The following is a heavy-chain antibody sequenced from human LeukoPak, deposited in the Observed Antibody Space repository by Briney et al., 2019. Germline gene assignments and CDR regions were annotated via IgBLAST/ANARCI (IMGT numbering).Heavy chain of an antibody. D-gene: IGHD6-13*01. J-gene: IGHJ4*02. CDR3: ASGDTNNWYAVFDY. V-gene: IGHV4-39*07. CDR1: GGSISSSSYY. Sequence: SETLSLTCTVSGGSISSSSYYWGWIRQTPGKGLEWIANIYYSGSTYYNPSLKSRVTISVDTSKNQFSLKVSSVTAADTAVYYCASGDTNNWYAVFDYWGQGTLVTVSS. CDR2: IYYSGST.